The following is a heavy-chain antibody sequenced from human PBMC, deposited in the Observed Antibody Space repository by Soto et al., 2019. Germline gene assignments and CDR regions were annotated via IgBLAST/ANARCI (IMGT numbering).Heavy chain of an antibody. CDR2: IYYSGST. D-gene: IGHD3-10*01. V-gene: IGHV4-59*01. Sequence: SETLSLTCTVSGGSISSYYWSWIRQPPGKGLEWIGYIYYSGSTNYNPSLKSRVTISVDTSKNQFSLKLSSVTAADTAVYYCARRVGFGELLSPSYYFDYWGQGTLVTVSS. CDR3: ARRVGFGELLSPSYYFDY. CDR1: GGSISSYY. J-gene: IGHJ4*02.